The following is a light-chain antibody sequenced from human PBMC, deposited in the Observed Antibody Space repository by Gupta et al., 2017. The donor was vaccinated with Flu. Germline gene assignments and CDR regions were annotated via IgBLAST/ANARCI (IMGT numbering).Light chain of an antibody. V-gene: IGKV3-20*01. CDR3: RQECMSLST. CDR1: QSAKNNL. J-gene: IGKJ2*01. CDR2: GAS. Sequence: GTLSLSPEESATPSCRVCQSAKNNLLTWYHHKPGQALRLLMCGASSTATRMLDRLSGSRSGADITLTILRLEPEDFVVYYCRQECMSLSTFGQGTKMEIK.